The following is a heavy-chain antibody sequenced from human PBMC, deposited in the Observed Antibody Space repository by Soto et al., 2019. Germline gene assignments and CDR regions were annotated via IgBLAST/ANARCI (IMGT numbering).Heavy chain of an antibody. V-gene: IGHV4-30-4*08. CDR2: IYYSGST. D-gene: IGHD3-22*01. J-gene: IGHJ4*02. CDR1: GGSISSGDYY. CDR3: ARDPGYGYDSSGYDY. Sequence: SETLSLTCTVSGGSISSGDYYWSWIRQPPGKGLEWIGYIYYSGSTYYNPSLKSRVTISVDTSKNQFSLKLSSVTAADTAVYYCARDPGYGYDSSGYDYCGQGTLVTVSS.